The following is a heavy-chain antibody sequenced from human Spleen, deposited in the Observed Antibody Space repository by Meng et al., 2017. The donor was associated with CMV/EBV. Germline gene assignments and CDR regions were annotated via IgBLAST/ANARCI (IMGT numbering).Heavy chain of an antibody. D-gene: IGHD1-1*01. CDR3: ARGGYTSGSGWFAP. Sequence: SGASISSGGFSWNWIRQHAEEGLEWIGYIYSDGRTYYNPSLKSRLAISLDTPKNQFSLNLTSVTAADTAVYYCARGGYTSGSGWFAPWGQGTLVTVSS. CDR1: GASISSGGFS. V-gene: IGHV4-31*02. CDR2: IYSDGRT. J-gene: IGHJ5*02.